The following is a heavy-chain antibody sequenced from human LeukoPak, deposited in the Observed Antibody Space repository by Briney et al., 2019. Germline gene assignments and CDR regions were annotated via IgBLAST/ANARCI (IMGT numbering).Heavy chain of an antibody. CDR3: AKHGRTGWSGGYFDL. V-gene: IGHV3-23*01. CDR2: ISGSGDGT. J-gene: IGHJ2*01. Sequence: EGSLRLSCAASGFTFSSYAMSWVRQAPGKGLDWVSAISGSGDGTYYADSVKGRFTISRDNSKNMLYLQMNSLKADDTAVYYCAKHGRTGWSGGYFDLWGRGTLVTVSS. CDR1: GFTFSSYA. D-gene: IGHD3-10*01.